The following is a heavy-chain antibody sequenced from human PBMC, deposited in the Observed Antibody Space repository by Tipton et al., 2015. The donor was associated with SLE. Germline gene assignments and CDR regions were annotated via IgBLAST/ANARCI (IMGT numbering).Heavy chain of an antibody. CDR3: TRGRITMIVVNFDY. J-gene: IGHJ4*02. D-gene: IGHD3-22*01. CDR2: ISSSSSYI. CDR1: GFTFSSYG. Sequence: SLRLSCAASGFTFSSYGMHWVRQAPGKGLEWVSSISSSSSYIYYADSVKGRFTISRDNAKNSLYLQMNSLRAEDTAVYYCTRGRITMIVVNFDYWGQGTLVTVSS. V-gene: IGHV3-21*03.